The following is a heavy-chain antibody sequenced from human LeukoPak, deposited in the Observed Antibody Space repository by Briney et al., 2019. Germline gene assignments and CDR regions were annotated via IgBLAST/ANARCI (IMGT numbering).Heavy chain of an antibody. J-gene: IGHJ4*02. Sequence: ASETLSLXCAVYGGSFSGYYWSWNRQPPGKGLEWIGEINHSGSTNYNPSLKSRVTISVDTSKNQFSLKLSSVTAADTAVYYCARATLYLNRQLERPFDYWGQGTLVTVSS. CDR2: INHSGST. CDR3: ARATLYLNRQLERPFDY. CDR1: GGSFSGYY. D-gene: IGHD1-1*01. V-gene: IGHV4-34*01.